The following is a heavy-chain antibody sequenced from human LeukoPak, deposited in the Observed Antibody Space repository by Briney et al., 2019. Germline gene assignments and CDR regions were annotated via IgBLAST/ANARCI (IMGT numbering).Heavy chain of an antibody. D-gene: IGHD3-3*01. J-gene: IGHJ6*03. Sequence: SETLCLTCTVSGGSISSYYWSWIRQPAGKGLEWIGRIYTSGSTNYNPSLKSRVTISVDTSKNQFSLKLSSVTAADTAVYYCARDLTIFGVVPHLYMDVWGKGTTVTVSS. CDR2: IYTSGST. CDR3: ARDLTIFGVVPHLYMDV. CDR1: GGSISSYY. V-gene: IGHV4-4*07.